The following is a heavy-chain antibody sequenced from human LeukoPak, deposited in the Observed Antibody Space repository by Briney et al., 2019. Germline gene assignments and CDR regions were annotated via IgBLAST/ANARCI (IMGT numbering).Heavy chain of an antibody. Sequence: KSSETLSLTCTVSGGSISSSTFYWGWIRQPPGKGLEWIGTIYYSGSTFYNPSLKSRVTVSVDTSKNQFSLKLSSLTAADTAVYFCARAPHFFDISGSRYYFDYWGQGTLVTVSS. J-gene: IGHJ4*02. CDR3: ARAPHFFDISGSRYYFDY. V-gene: IGHV4-39*07. CDR2: IYYSGST. CDR1: GGSISSSTFY. D-gene: IGHD3-22*01.